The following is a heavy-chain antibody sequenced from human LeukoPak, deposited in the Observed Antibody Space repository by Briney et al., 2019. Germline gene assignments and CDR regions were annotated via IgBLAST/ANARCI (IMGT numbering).Heavy chain of an antibody. Sequence: PGGSLRLSCAASGFTFSSYWMSWVRQAPWEGLEWVAKINQDGTEKAYVDSVRGRFTISRDNAKNSLFLQMNSLRAEDTAVYYCARGPLIAAAGTWWGQGTLVTVSS. D-gene: IGHD6-13*01. J-gene: IGHJ4*02. CDR2: INQDGTEK. CDR1: GFTFSSYW. V-gene: IGHV3-7*03. CDR3: ARGPLIAAAGTW.